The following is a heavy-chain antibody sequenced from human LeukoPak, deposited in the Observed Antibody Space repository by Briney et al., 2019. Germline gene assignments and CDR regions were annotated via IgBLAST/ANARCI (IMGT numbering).Heavy chain of an antibody. CDR1: GGSISSGGYY. J-gene: IGHJ3*02. CDR3: ARRETHPSAFDI. V-gene: IGHV4-31*03. Sequence: SETLSLTRTVSGGSISSGGYYWSWIRQHPGKGLEWIGYIYYSGSTYYNPSLKSRVTISVDTSKNQFSLKLSSVTAADTAVYYCARRETHPSAFDIWGQGTMVTVSS. CDR2: IYYSGST.